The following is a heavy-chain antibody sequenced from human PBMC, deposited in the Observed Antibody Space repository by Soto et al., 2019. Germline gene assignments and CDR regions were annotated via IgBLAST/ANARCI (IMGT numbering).Heavy chain of an antibody. V-gene: IGHV4-34*01. D-gene: IGHD3-3*01. CDR2: INHSGTT. J-gene: IGHJ6*02. Sequence: SETLSLTCAVYGGSFSGSYWSWIRQPPWKGLESLGEINHSGTTTYHPSLKSRVTIAVDTSKNQFSLKLSSVTAADTAVYYCARFDKSGYRYYYYGMDVWGQGTTVTVSS. CDR3: ARFDKSGYRYYYYGMDV. CDR1: GGSFSGSY.